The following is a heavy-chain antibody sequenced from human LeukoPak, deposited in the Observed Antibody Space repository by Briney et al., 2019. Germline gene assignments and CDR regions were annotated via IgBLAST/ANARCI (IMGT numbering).Heavy chain of an antibody. Sequence: GGSLRLSCAASGFTFSSYWMSWVRQAPGKGLEWVANIKQDGSEKYYVDSVKGRFTISRDKAKNSLYLQMNSLRAEDTAVYYCARVGYYDSSGSHYYYYYMDVWGKGTTVTVSS. CDR1: GFTFSSYW. CDR2: IKQDGSEK. D-gene: IGHD3-22*01. J-gene: IGHJ6*03. CDR3: ARVGYYDSSGSHYYYYYMDV. V-gene: IGHV3-7*02.